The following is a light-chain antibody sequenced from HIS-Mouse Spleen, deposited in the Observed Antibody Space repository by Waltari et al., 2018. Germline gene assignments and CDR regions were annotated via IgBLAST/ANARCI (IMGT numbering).Light chain of an antibody. V-gene: IGLV3-10*01. Sequence: SYELTQPPSVSVSPGQTPRITCSGDALPKNYAYWYQQKSGQAPVLVIYEDSKRPYGIPERFSGSSSGTMATLTISGGQVEDEADYYCYSTDSSGNHRVFGGGTKLTVL. CDR3: YSTDSSGNHRV. J-gene: IGLJ2*01. CDR1: ALPKNY. CDR2: EDS.